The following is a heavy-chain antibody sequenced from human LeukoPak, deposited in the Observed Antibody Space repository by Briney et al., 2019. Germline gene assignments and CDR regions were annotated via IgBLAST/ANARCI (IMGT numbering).Heavy chain of an antibody. D-gene: IGHD4-17*01. J-gene: IGHJ6*02. CDR1: GFTFSSYA. Sequence: GGSLRLSCAASGFTFSSYAMSWVRQAPGKGLEWVSAISGSGGSTYYADSVKGRFTISRDNSENTLYLQMNSLRAEDTAVYYCAKSLRLRPLWGMDVWGQGTTVTVSS. CDR2: ISGSGGST. V-gene: IGHV3-23*01. CDR3: AKSLRLRPLWGMDV.